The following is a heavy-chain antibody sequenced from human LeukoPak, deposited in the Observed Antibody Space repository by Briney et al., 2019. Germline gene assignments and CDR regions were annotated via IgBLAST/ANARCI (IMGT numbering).Heavy chain of an antibody. D-gene: IGHD1-26*01. CDR1: GFTFSTYT. Sequence: AGGSLRLSCAASGFTFSTYTMNWVRQAPGKGLEWVSSISSSSTYTYYADSMKGRFTISRDNAKNSLYLQMNSLRAEDTAVYYCVTYSGPGVFDIWGQGTMVTVSS. V-gene: IGHV3-21*01. CDR2: ISSSSTYT. CDR3: VTYSGPGVFDI. J-gene: IGHJ3*02.